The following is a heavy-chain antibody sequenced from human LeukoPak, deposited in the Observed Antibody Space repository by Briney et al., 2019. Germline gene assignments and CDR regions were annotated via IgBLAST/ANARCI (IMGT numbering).Heavy chain of an antibody. D-gene: IGHD4-17*01. Sequence: GGSLRLSCAASGFSFSSFAMMWVRPAPGMGLELISAILSGGDVFFYGDSVRGRFTISRDDSTNTLFLQMNNLRADDSAVYYCARDPNGNYVGAFEMWGPGTTVTVSS. CDR3: ARDPNGNYVGAFEM. CDR2: ILSGGDVF. V-gene: IGHV3-23*01. CDR1: GFSFSSFA. J-gene: IGHJ3*02.